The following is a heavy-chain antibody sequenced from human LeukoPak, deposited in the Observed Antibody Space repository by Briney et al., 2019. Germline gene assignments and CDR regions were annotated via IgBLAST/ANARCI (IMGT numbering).Heavy chain of an antibody. CDR1: GGSISSYY. V-gene: IGHV4-4*07. D-gene: IGHD6-13*01. Sequence: SETLSLTCTVSGGSISSYYWSWIRQPAGKGLEWIGRIYISGSTNYNPSLKSRVTISVDTSKNQFSLKLSSVTAADTAVYYCAREESSSSWYEGLDYWGQGTLVTVSS. CDR2: IYISGST. J-gene: IGHJ4*02. CDR3: AREESSSSWYEGLDY.